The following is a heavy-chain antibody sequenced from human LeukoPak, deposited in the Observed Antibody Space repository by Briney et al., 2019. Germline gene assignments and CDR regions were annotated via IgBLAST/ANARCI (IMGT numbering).Heavy chain of an antibody. Sequence: PGRSLRLSCAASGFTFSSYGMHWVRQAPGKGLEWVAVISYDGSNQYYADSVKGRFTISRDNSQKTLDLQMNSLRAEDTAVYYCAKDSRLLGASPTYYFDYWGQGTLVTVSS. CDR3: AKDSRLLGASPTYYFDY. CDR1: GFTFSSYG. D-gene: IGHD1-26*01. CDR2: ISYDGSNQ. V-gene: IGHV3-30*18. J-gene: IGHJ4*02.